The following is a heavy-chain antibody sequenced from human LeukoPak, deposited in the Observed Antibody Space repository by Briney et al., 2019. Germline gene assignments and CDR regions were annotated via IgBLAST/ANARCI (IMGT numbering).Heavy chain of an antibody. V-gene: IGHV3-74*01. J-gene: IGHJ6*03. D-gene: IGHD2-2*01. CDR3: ARDPGYCSSTSCNPYYYYYMDV. CDR1: GFTFSSYS. Sequence: GGSLRLSCAASGFTFSSYSMNWVRQAPGKGLEWVSSISSDGSSTSYADSVKGRFTISRDNAKNTLYLQMNSLRAEDTAVYYCARDPGYCSSTSCNPYYYYYMDVWGKGTTVTVSS. CDR2: ISSDGSST.